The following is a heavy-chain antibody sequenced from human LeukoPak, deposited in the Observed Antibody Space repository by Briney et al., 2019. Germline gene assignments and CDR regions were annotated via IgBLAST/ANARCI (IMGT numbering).Heavy chain of an antibody. CDR2: TYYRSRWYN. Sequence: SQTLSLTCAISGDSVSSNTASWNWVRQSPSRGLEWLGRTYYRSRWYNESAVSVKGRINISPDTSKNQFSLQLNSVTPEDTAVYYCARDFDYWGQGTLVTVSS. V-gene: IGHV6-1*01. CDR3: ARDFDY. CDR1: GDSVSSNTAS. J-gene: IGHJ4*02.